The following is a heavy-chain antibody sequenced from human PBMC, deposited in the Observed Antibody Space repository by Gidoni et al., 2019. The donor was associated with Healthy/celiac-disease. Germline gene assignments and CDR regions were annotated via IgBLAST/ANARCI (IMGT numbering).Heavy chain of an antibody. J-gene: IGHJ4*02. D-gene: IGHD6-13*01. V-gene: IGHV3-23*01. CDR3: AKPARGIAAAGTPRNNEVDFRFDY. CDR1: GFTFSRYA. Sequence: EVQLLESGGGLVQPGGSLRLSCAASGFTFSRYAMRWVRQAPGKGLEWVSAISGSGGSTYYADSVKGRFTISRDNSKNTLYLQMNSLRAEDTAVYYCAKPARGIAAAGTPRNNEVDFRFDYWGQGTLVTVSS. CDR2: ISGSGGST.